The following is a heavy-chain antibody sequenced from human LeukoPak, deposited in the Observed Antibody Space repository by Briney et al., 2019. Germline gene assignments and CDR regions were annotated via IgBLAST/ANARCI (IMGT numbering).Heavy chain of an antibody. CDR1: GYTFTSYA. Sequence: HVASVKVSCKASGYTFTSYAMNWVRQAPGQGLEWMGWINTNTGNPTYAQGFTGRFVFSLDTSVSTAYLQISSLKAEDTAVYYCARALTDYSQLPSDAFDIWGQGTMVTVSS. CDR2: INTNTGNP. D-gene: IGHD1-1*01. J-gene: IGHJ3*02. CDR3: ARALTDYSQLPSDAFDI. V-gene: IGHV7-4-1*02.